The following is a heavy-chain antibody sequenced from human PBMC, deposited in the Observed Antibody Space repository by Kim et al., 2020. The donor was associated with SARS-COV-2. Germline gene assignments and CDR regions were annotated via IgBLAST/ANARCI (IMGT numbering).Heavy chain of an antibody. V-gene: IGHV4-61*07. D-gene: IGHD6-13*01. CDR3: ARLTAAGDAFDI. J-gene: IGHJ3*02. Sequence: NYNPSLQSRVTISVDTSKNQFSLKLSSVTAADTAVYYCARLTAAGDAFDIWGQGTMVTVSS.